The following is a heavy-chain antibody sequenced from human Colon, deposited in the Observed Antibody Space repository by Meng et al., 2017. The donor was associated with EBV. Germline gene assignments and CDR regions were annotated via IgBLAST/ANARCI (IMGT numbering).Heavy chain of an antibody. Sequence: VQWQELGPGRGKPPGTLALTCDAPGGSLSSRNWWSWVRQPPGKGLEWIGEIYHSGSTNYNPSLKSRVTISVDESKNQFSLRLSSVTAADTAVYYCARVGAYCGGDCYHPRWGQGTLVTVFS. CDR1: GGSLSSRNW. CDR2: IYHSGST. CDR3: ARVGAYCGGDCYHPR. D-gene: IGHD2-21*02. J-gene: IGHJ4*02. V-gene: IGHV4-4*03.